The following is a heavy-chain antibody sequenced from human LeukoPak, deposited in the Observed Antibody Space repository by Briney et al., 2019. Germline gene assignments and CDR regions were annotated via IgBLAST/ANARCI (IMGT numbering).Heavy chain of an antibody. J-gene: IGHJ4*02. V-gene: IGHV3-48*01. CDR2: ISIGGGTT. Sequence: GGSLRLSCAASGFTFSSFSMNFFRQAPGKGLEWVSYISIGGGTTYYSDSVEGRFTISRDDAQNSLYLQMNSLTAEDTAVYYCARDLNWNFDYWGQGTLDTVSS. D-gene: IGHD1-1*01. CDR1: GFTFSSFS. CDR3: ARDLNWNFDY.